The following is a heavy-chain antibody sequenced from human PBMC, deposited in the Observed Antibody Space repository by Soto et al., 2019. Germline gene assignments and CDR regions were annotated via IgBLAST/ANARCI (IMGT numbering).Heavy chain of an antibody. CDR2: IWYDGYNK. CDR1: GFTFSNYG. J-gene: IGHJ5*02. CDR3: AAYCGGDCYSGMS. D-gene: IGHD2-21*02. Sequence: SGGSLRLSCAASGFTFSNYGMHWVRQVPGKGLEWVAVIWYDGYNKDYADSVKGRFTISRDNSKNTLYLQMNSLRAEDTAVYYCAAYCGGDCYSGMSWGQGTLVTVSS. V-gene: IGHV3-33*01.